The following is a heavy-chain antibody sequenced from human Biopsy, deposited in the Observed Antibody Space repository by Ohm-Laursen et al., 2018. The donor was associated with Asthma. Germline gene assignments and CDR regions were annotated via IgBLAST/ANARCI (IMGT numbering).Heavy chain of an antibody. D-gene: IGHD3-22*01. CDR1: GFAVSRDH. CDR2: IYSGGTS. J-gene: IGHJ4*02. CDR3: ARGDSSNWSHYYFDY. V-gene: IGHV3-53*01. Sequence: SLRLSCAASGFAVSRDHMFWVRQAPGKGLEWVSVIYSGGTSHTADSVRGGFTISRDYYKNTLYLQMHSLRAEDTAVYYCARGDSSNWSHYYFDYWGQGTLVTVSS.